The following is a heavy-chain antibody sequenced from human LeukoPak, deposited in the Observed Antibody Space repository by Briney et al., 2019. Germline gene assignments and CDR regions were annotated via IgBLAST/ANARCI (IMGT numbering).Heavy chain of an antibody. J-gene: IGHJ5*02. Sequence: GGSLRLSCAASGFTFSSYSMYWVRQAPGKGLEWVSSITSSSSYIYYADSVKGRFTISRDNAKNSLYLQMNSLRAEDTAVYYCARDYITGTPRYNWFDPWGQGTLVTVSS. CDR1: GFTFSSYS. CDR2: ITSSSSYI. V-gene: IGHV3-21*01. D-gene: IGHD1-20*01. CDR3: ARDYITGTPRYNWFDP.